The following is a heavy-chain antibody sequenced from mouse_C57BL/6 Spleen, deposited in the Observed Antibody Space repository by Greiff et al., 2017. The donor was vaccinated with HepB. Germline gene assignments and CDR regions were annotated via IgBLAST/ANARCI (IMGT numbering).Heavy chain of an antibody. Sequence: VKLQESGPELVKPGASVKISCKASGYAFSSSWMNWVKQRPGKGLEWIGRIYPGDGDTNYNGKFKGKATLTADKSSSTAYMQLSSLTSEDSAVYFCAIYDGYPWWGQGTTLTVSS. V-gene: IGHV1-82*01. D-gene: IGHD2-3*01. CDR1: GYAFSSSW. CDR3: AIYDGYPW. CDR2: IYPGDGDT. J-gene: IGHJ2*01.